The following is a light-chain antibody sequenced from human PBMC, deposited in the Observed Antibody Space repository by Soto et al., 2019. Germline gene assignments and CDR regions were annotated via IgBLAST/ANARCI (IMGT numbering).Light chain of an antibody. J-gene: IGLJ3*02. CDR2: EVS. CDR3: SSYTSSTTPV. Sequence: QSALAQPASVSGSPGQSITTSCTGTSSDVGGYAYVSWYQQYPGKAPKLVISEVSNRPSGVSHRFSGSRSGNTASLTISGLQAEDEADYYCSSYTSSTTPVFGGGTKVTVL. CDR1: SSDVGGYAY. V-gene: IGLV2-14*01.